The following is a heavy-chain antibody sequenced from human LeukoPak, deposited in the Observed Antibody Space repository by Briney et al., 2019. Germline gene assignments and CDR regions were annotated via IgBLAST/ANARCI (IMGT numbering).Heavy chain of an antibody. V-gene: IGHV4-61*01. CDR3: ARGCYEYVWGSYRLAWFDP. Sequence: SETLSLTCTVSGYSISSGYYWSWIRQPPGKGLEWIGYIYYSGSTNYNPSLKSRVTISVDTSKNQFSLKLSSVTAADTAVYYCARGCYEYVWGSYRLAWFDPWGQGTLVTVSS. CDR1: GYSISSGYY. CDR2: IYYSGST. J-gene: IGHJ5*02. D-gene: IGHD3-16*02.